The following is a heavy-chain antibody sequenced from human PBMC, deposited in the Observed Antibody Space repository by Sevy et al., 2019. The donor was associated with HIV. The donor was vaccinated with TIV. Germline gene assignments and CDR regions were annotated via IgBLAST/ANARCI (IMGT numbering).Heavy chain of an antibody. CDR3: ACGGRVAFGGSDF. Sequence: GGSLRLSCIASGFTFSNHWMTWVRQAPGKGLEWVANIKKDGTEKFYVDSVKGRFVISRDNANNSLYLQMNSLRVEDVAVYYCACGGRVAFGGSDFWGQGTRVTVSS. D-gene: IGHD3-16*01. CDR1: GFTFSNHW. J-gene: IGHJ4*02. CDR2: IKKDGTEK. V-gene: IGHV3-7*03.